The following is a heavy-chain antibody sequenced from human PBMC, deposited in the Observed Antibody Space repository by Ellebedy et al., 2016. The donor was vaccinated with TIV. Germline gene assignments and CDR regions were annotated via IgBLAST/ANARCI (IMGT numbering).Heavy chain of an antibody. D-gene: IGHD5-18*01. CDR2: ISSTSTYK. Sequence: GESLKISCAASGFNFNSYALHWVRQAPGKGLEWVSSISSTSTYKYYADSVKGRFTISRDNAKNSLNLQMNSLRAEDTAVYYCARERFSYGHDAFDIWGQGTMITVSS. CDR1: GFNFNSYA. V-gene: IGHV3-21*01. J-gene: IGHJ3*02. CDR3: ARERFSYGHDAFDI.